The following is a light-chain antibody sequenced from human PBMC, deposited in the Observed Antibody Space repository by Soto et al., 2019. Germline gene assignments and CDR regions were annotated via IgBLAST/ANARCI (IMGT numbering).Light chain of an antibody. Sequence: QSVLTQPASVSGSPGQSSTISCTGTSSDVGGYNYVSWYQQHPGKAPKLMIYEVSNRPSGVSNRFSGSKSGNTASLTISGLQAEDEADYYCSSYTSSTRGFGTGTKVTVL. CDR3: SSYTSSTRG. V-gene: IGLV2-14*01. J-gene: IGLJ1*01. CDR1: SSDVGGYNY. CDR2: EVS.